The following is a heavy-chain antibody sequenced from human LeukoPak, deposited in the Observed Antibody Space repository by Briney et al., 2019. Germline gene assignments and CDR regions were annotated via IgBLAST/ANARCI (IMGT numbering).Heavy chain of an antibody. Sequence: GGSLRLSCAASGFTFSSYAMHWVRQAPGKGLEWVAVISYDGSNKYYADSVKGRFTISRGNSKNTLYLQMNSLRAEDTAVYYCARGARYNWNYFDYWGQGTLVTVSS. J-gene: IGHJ4*02. CDR2: ISYDGSNK. CDR3: ARGARYNWNYFDY. V-gene: IGHV3-30-3*01. D-gene: IGHD1-20*01. CDR1: GFTFSSYA.